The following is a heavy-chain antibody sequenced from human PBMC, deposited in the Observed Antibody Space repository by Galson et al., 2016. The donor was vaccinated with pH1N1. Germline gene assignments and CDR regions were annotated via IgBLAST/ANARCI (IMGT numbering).Heavy chain of an antibody. J-gene: IGHJ3*02. V-gene: IGHV4-59*11. CDR1: GGSISSHY. CDR2: IYYSGST. Sequence: SETLSLTCTVSGGSISSHYWTWIRQPPGKGLEWIGCIYYSGSTSYNPSLMSRVTISADTSKNQFSLKFSSVTAADPAMYYCARAFTDRLYGDFTSAFDIWGQGTLVTVSS. D-gene: IGHD4-17*01. CDR3: ARAFTDRLYGDFTSAFDI.